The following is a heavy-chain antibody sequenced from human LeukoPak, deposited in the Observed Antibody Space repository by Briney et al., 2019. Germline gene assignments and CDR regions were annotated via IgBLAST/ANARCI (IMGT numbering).Heavy chain of an antibody. Sequence: ASVKVSCKASGYTFTSYGISWVRQAPGRGLEWMGWISAYNGNTNYAQKLQGSVTMTTDTSTSTAYMELRSLRSDDTAVYYCARDRLYCSGGSCYSSWFDPWGQGTLVTVSS. J-gene: IGHJ5*02. CDR1: GYTFTSYG. CDR3: ARDRLYCSGGSCYSSWFDP. V-gene: IGHV1-18*01. D-gene: IGHD2-15*01. CDR2: ISAYNGNT.